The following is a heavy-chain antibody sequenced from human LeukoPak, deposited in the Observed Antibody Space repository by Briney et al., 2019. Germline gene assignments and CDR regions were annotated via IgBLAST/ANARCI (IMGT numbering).Heavy chain of an antibody. V-gene: IGHV1-24*01. CDR1: GYTLTELS. Sequence: ASVKVSCKVSGYTLTELSMHWVRQAPGKGLEWMGGFDPGDGETIYAQKFQGRVTMTEDTSTDTAYMELSSLRSEDTAVYYCAAGYGSGSYSTHYYYYGMDVWGQGTTVTVSS. CDR2: FDPGDGET. D-gene: IGHD3-10*01. CDR3: AAGYGSGSYSTHYYYYGMDV. J-gene: IGHJ6*02.